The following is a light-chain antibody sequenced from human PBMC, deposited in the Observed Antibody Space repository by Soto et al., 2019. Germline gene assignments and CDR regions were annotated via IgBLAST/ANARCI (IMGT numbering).Light chain of an antibody. Sequence: DIQMTQSPSSLSASVGDRVTITCQASQDISNYLNWYQQKPGKVPKLLIYDASNLETGVPSRFSGSGSGTDFTFTISSLQPEDIATYYCQQYENLPYTFGQGTKLEIK. CDR1: QDISNY. V-gene: IGKV1-33*01. J-gene: IGKJ2*01. CDR2: DAS. CDR3: QQYENLPYT.